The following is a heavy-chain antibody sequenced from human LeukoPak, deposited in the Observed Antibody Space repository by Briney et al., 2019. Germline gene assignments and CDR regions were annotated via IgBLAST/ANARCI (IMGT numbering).Heavy chain of an antibody. CDR2: ISWDGGGT. Sequence: GSLRLSCAASGFTFDDYAMHWVRQAPGKGLEWVSLISWDGGGTYYADSVKGRFSISRDNSKNSLYLQMNSLRAEDTALYYCAKDMAAYYYASGNIDYWGQGTLVTVSS. CDR3: AKDMAAYYYASGNIDY. CDR1: GFTFDDYA. J-gene: IGHJ4*02. V-gene: IGHV3-43D*03. D-gene: IGHD3-10*01.